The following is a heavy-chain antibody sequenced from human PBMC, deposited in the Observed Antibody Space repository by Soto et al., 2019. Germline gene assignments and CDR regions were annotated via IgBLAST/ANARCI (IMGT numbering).Heavy chain of an antibody. V-gene: IGHV3-53*01. J-gene: IGHJ4*02. CDR3: ARDFTGYFDY. CDR2: IYSGGST. Sequence: GGSLRLSCTASEITLNIYWMHWVRQAPGKGLEWVSVIYSGGSTFYADSVKGRFTISRDNSNSKVSLEMNNLRAEDTAVYYCARDFTGYFDYWGQGALVTVSS. CDR1: EITLNIYW.